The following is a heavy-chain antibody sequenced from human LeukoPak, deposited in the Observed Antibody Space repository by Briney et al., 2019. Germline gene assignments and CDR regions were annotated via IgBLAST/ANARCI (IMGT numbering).Heavy chain of an antibody. Sequence: SETLSLTCTVSGGSIRSYYWSWIRQPPGKGLEWIGYIYHSGSTYYNPSLKSRVTISVDRSKNQFSLKLSSVTAADTAVYYCARGSYDSSGYLPVNWGQGTLVTVSS. J-gene: IGHJ4*02. D-gene: IGHD3-22*01. CDR3: ARGSYDSSGYLPVN. CDR2: IYHSGST. V-gene: IGHV4-59*12. CDR1: GGSIRSYY.